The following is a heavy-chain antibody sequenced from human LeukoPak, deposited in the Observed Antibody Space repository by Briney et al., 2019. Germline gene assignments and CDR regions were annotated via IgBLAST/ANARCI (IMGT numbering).Heavy chain of an antibody. V-gene: IGHV3-7*01. Sequence: GGSLRLSCAASGFMFNNYWMTWVRQAPGKGLEWVGNINQDGSDKYYGDSVKGRFTISRDNAQNSLYLQMNSLRAEDTAVYYCARDSSTYYYGSGSYGGSVGYWGQGTLVTVSS. CDR3: ARDSSTYYYGSGSYGGSVGY. J-gene: IGHJ4*02. CDR2: INQDGSDK. CDR1: GFMFNNYW. D-gene: IGHD3-10*01.